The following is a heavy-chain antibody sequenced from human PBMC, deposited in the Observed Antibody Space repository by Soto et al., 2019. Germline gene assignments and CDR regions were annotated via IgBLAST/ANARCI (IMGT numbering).Heavy chain of an antibody. CDR1: SGPDRSHN. CDR3: VRQGIDSLHGLVDV. Sequence: QVQLQQSGPRLVKPSETLSLTCTVSSGPDRSHNWGWIRQPPGRGLEWIGYVYYTGDTAYNPSLSGRVTISADTSTNDISLTLNSVTAADTAVYYCVRQGIDSLHGLVDVWGQGTTVSVSS. V-gene: IGHV4-59*08. CDR2: VYYTGDT. J-gene: IGHJ6*02. D-gene: IGHD2-15*01.